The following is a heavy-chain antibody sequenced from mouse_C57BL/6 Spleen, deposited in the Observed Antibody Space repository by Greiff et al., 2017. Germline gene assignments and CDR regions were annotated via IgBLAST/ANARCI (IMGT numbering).Heavy chain of an antibody. D-gene: IGHD2-3*01. CDR1: GYAFSSSW. CDR2: IYPGDGDT. V-gene: IGHV1-82*01. CDR3: ARPLYYDGYSSFAY. J-gene: IGHJ3*01. Sequence: QVQLQQSGPELVKPGASVKISCKASGYAFSSSWMNWVKQRPGKGLEWIGRIYPGDGDTNYNGKFKGKATLTADKSSSTAYMQLSSLTSEDSAVYFCARPLYYDGYSSFAYWGQGTLVTVSA.